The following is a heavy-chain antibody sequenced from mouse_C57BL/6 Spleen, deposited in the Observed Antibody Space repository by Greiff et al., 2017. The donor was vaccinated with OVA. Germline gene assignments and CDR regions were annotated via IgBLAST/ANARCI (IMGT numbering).Heavy chain of an antibody. CDR2: IDPETGGT. Sequence: VQLQQSGAELVRPGASVTLSCKASGYTFTDYEMHWVKQTPVHGLEWIGAIDPETGGTAYNQKFKGKAILTADKSSSTAYMELRSLTSEDSAVYYCTGANWDFDYWGQGTTLTVSS. CDR3: TGANWDFDY. CDR1: GYTFTDYE. D-gene: IGHD4-1*01. J-gene: IGHJ2*01. V-gene: IGHV1-15*01.